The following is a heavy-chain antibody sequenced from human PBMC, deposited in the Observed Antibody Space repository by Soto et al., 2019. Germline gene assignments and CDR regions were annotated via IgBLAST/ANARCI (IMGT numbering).Heavy chain of an antibody. CDR1: GFTFSSYW. CDR3: ARGTWIKLWLLDY. D-gene: IGHD5-18*01. CDR2: INSDGSST. J-gene: IGHJ4*02. Sequence: PGGSLRLSCAASGFTFSSYWMHWVRQAPGKGLVWVSRINSDGSSTSYADSVKGRFTISRDNSKNTLYLQMNSLRVEDTAVYYCARGTWIKLWLLDYWGQGALVTVSS. V-gene: IGHV3-74*01.